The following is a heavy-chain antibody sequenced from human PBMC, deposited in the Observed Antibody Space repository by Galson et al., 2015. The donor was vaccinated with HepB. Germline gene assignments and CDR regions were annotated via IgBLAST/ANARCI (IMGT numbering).Heavy chain of an antibody. V-gene: IGHV3-23*01. CDR1: GFTFSSYA. J-gene: IGHJ4*02. D-gene: IGHD6-13*01. CDR2: ISGSGGST. CDR3: AKSPGGIAAAGTEFDY. Sequence: SLRLSCAASGFTFSSYAMSWVRQAPGKGLEWVSAISGSGGSTYYADSVKGRFTISRDNSKNTLYLQMNSLRAEDTAVYYCAKSPGGIAAAGTEFDYWGQGTLVTVSS.